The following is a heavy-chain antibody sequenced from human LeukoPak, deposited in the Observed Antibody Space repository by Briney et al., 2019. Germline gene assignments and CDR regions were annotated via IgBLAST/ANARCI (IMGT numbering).Heavy chain of an antibody. V-gene: IGHV5-51*01. D-gene: IGHD1-26*01. J-gene: IGHJ5*02. CDR1: GYTFINHW. CDR3: VRGNSATYFGWFDP. Sequence: GESLKISCKGSGYTFINHWIGWVRQMPGKGLEWMGIIYPGDSETRYSPSFQGQVTISADKSINTAYLQWSSLKASDTAIYYCVRGNSATYFGWFDPWGQGTLVTVSS. CDR2: IYPGDSET.